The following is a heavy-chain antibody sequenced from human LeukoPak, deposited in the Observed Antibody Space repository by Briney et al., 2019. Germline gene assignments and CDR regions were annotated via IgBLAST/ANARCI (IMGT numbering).Heavy chain of an antibody. CDR3: ARGHQGHSYGPHYYYYGMDV. D-gene: IGHD5-18*01. V-gene: IGHV1-8*01. CDR1: GYTFTSYD. J-gene: IGHJ6*02. CDR2: MNPISGNT. Sequence: ASVKVSCKASGYTFTSYDINWVRQATGQGLEWMGWMNPISGNTGYAQKFQGRVTMTRNTSISTAYMELSSLRSEDTAVYYCARGHQGHSYGPHYYYYGMDVWGQGSTVTVSS.